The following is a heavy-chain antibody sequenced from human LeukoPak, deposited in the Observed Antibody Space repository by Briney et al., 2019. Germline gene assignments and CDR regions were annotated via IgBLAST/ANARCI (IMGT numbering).Heavy chain of an antibody. J-gene: IGHJ5*02. CDR2: MNPNSGNT. CDR3: ARSMVRGAPNWFDP. CDR1: GYTFTSYD. V-gene: IGHV1-8*01. D-gene: IGHD3-10*01. Sequence: ASVKVSFKASGYTFTSYDINWVRQATGQGLEWMGWMNPNSGNTGYAQKFQGRVTMTRNTSISTAYMELSSLRSEDTAVYYCARSMVRGAPNWFDPWGQGTLVTVSS.